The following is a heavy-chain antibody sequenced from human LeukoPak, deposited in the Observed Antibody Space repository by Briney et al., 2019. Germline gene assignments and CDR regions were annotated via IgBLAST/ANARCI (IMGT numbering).Heavy chain of an antibody. D-gene: IGHD3-16*01. J-gene: IGHJ6*03. CDR2: ISGSGSST. Sequence: GGTLRLSCAASGFTFSSHGMSWVRQAPGKGLEWVSPISGSGSSTYYADSVKGRFTISRDNSKNTLYLQMNSLRAEDTAVYYCARHGANYYYYYMDVWGKGTTVTVSS. V-gene: IGHV3-23*01. CDR3: ARHGANYYYYYMDV. CDR1: GFTFSSHG.